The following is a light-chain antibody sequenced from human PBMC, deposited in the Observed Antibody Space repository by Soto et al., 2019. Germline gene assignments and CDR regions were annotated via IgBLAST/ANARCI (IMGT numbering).Light chain of an antibody. CDR1: QSVLYSSNNRDS. J-gene: IGKJ2*01. CDR2: WAS. CDR3: QQSYSTMYT. V-gene: IGKV4-1*01. Sequence: DIVMTQSPDSLAVSLGERATINCKSSQSVLYSSNNRDSLAWYQQKPGLPPKLLIYWASIRPSGVPDRVSGVGSGTDFTPTISSLQAEDGGSEYCQQSYSTMYTLGQGTKLEIK.